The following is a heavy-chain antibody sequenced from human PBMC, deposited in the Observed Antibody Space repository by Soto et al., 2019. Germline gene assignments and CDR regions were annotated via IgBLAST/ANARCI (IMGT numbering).Heavy chain of an antibody. J-gene: IGHJ4*02. D-gene: IGHD4-17*01. CDR2: IDNVGGTI. CDR1: GFAFGDYS. Sequence: GGSLRLSCVASGFAFGDYSMNWIRQSPGKGLEWLSYIDNVGGTIHYADSVKGRFTISRDNAKKSLYLQMNSLRAEDTAVYYCARDEYGGAYDYWGQGTLVTVSS. V-gene: IGHV3-11*04. CDR3: ARDEYGGAYDY.